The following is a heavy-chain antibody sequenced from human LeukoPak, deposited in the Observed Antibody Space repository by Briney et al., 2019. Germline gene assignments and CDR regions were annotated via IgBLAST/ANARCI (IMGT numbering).Heavy chain of an antibody. CDR1: GFTFSSYW. Sequence: EPGRSLRLSCAASGFTFSSYWMHWVRQAPGKGLVWVSRINSDGSSTSYADSVKGRFTISRDNAKNTLYLQMNSLRAEDTAVYYCARGTPGYSDSWLDSWGQGTLVTVSS. V-gene: IGHV3-74*01. CDR3: ARGTPGYSDSWLDS. CDR2: INSDGSST. J-gene: IGHJ5*01. D-gene: IGHD5-12*01.